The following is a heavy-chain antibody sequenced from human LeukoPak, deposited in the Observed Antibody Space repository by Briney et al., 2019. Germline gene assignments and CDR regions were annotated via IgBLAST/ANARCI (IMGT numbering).Heavy chain of an antibody. Sequence: GVSLRLSCAASGFTFSSYAMSWVRQAPGKGLEWVSAISGSCGSTYYADSVKGRLPIPRDNSKNTLYLQINTLRAEDTAVYYCAKDGPSSSPYYYYLMDVWGKGTTVTVS. CDR2: ISGSCGST. CDR1: GFTFSSYA. D-gene: IGHD6-6*01. J-gene: IGHJ6*03. V-gene: IGHV3-23*01. CDR3: AKDGPSSSPYYYYLMDV.